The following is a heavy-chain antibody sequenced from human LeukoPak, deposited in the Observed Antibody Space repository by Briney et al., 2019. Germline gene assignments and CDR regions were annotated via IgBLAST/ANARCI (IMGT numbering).Heavy chain of an antibody. CDR1: GGTFSSYA. CDR2: IIPILGIA. Sequence: SVKVSCKASGGTFSSYAISWVRQAPGQGLEWMGRIIPILGIANYAQKFQGRVTITADKSTSTAYMELSSLRSEDTAVYYCARVGSMIGAQHWGQGTLVTVSS. CDR3: ARVGSMIGAQH. J-gene: IGHJ1*01. D-gene: IGHD3-22*01. V-gene: IGHV1-69*04.